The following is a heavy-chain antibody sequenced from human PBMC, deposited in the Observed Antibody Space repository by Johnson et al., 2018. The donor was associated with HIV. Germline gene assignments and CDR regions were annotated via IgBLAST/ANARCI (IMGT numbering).Heavy chain of an antibody. V-gene: IGHV3-66*01. D-gene: IGHD6-6*01. J-gene: IGHJ3*02. Sequence: EVQLVESGGGVVQPGGSLRLSCAASGFTVSSNYMSWVRQAPGKGLEWVSVIYSGGSTYYADSVKGRFTIFRDNSKNTLYLQTNSLGAEDTALYYCANGGIAARPGAFDIWGQGTMVTVSS. CDR2: IYSGGST. CDR3: ANGGIAARPGAFDI. CDR1: GFTVSSNY.